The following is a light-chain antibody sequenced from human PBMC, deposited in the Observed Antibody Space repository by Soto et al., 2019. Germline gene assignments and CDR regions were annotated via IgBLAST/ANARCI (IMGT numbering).Light chain of an antibody. J-gene: IGKJ3*01. CDR3: QHRRNTLT. Sequence: EIVLTQSPATLSLSPGETATLSCGASESVSTYLAWYQQKPGQAPRLFIYDASHRATGTPARFSGSGSMTDFTLTISSLEPEDSAVYYCQHRRNTLTFGPGTKVEIK. V-gene: IGKV3-11*01. CDR2: DAS. CDR1: ESVSTY.